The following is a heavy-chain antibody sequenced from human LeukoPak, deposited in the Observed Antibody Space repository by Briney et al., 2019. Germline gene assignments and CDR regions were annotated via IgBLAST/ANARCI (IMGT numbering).Heavy chain of an antibody. Sequence: ASVKVSCKASGYTFTSYYMHWVRQAPGQGLEWMGIINPSGGSTSYAQKFQGRVTMTRDTSTSTVYMELSSLRSDDTAVYYCARASPITMVRGVTGPLDYWGQGTLVTVSS. CDR1: GYTFTSYY. J-gene: IGHJ4*02. D-gene: IGHD3-10*01. V-gene: IGHV1-46*01. CDR2: INPSGGST. CDR3: ARASPITMVRGVTGPLDY.